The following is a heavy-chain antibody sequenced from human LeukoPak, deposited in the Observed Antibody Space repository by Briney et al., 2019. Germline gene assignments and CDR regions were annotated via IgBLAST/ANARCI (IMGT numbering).Heavy chain of an antibody. V-gene: IGHV3-21*01. CDR3: ATDGQSSGWYGFDY. CDR1: GFTFSSYS. J-gene: IGHJ4*02. CDR2: ITSPVGHI. D-gene: IGHD6-19*01. Sequence: GGSLRLSCAASGFTFSSYSMNWVRQAPGKGLEWVASITSPVGHIYYADSLKGRITISRDNAESSLYLQMNSLRAEDTAVYYCATDGQSSGWYGFDYWGQGTLVTVSS.